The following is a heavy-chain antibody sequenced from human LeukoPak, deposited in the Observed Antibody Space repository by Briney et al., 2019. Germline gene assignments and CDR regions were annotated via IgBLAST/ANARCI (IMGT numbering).Heavy chain of an antibody. D-gene: IGHD6-6*01. CDR2: INHSGST. CDR1: GGSFSGYY. V-gene: IGHV4-34*01. CDR3: ARDMRYSSSLNWFDP. Sequence: SETLSLTCAVYGGSFSGYYWSWIRQPPGKGLEWIGEINHSGSTNHNPSLKSRVTISVDTSKNQFSLKLSSVTAADTAVYYCARDMRYSSSLNWFDPWGQGTLVTVSS. J-gene: IGHJ5*02.